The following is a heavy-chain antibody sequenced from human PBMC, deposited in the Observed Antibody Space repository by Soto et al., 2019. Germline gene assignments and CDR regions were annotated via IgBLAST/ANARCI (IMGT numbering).Heavy chain of an antibody. V-gene: IGHV3-30-3*01. Sequence: GGSLRLSCAASGFTFSSYAMHWVRQAPGKGLEWVAVISYDGSNKYYADSVKGRFTISRDNSKNTLYLQMNSLRAEDTAVYYCARDSKDYWGQGTLVTVSS. CDR2: ISYDGSNK. CDR1: GFTFSSYA. D-gene: IGHD2-2*01. CDR3: ARDSKDY. J-gene: IGHJ4*02.